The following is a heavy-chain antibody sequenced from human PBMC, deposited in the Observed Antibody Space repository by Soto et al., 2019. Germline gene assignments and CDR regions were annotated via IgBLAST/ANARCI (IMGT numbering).Heavy chain of an antibody. CDR1: GFTFSNAC. V-gene: IGHV3-15*07. CDR2: IKSNTDGGTT. D-gene: IGHD3-10*01. J-gene: IGHJ4*02. CDR3: STNSSMIRGLIRY. Sequence: GGSLRLSCAASGFTFSNACMNWVRQAPGKGLEWVGRIKSNTDGGTTDYAAPVKGRITISRDDSKNTVYLELNSLKTEDTAVYYCSTNSSMIRGLIRYWAQGTLVTVSS.